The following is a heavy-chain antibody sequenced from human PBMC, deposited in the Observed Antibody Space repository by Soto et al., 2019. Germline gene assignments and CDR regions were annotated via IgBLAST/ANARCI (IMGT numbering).Heavy chain of an antibody. Sequence: ASVKVSCKASGYIFSNYGNSWRRQVPGQGLAWMGWVSAYNGKSDYTQKFQSRVTMTTDTATNTAYMEPRSLRSADPAVCYCARASGIGGKPTTYWGHGTLFTSAS. CDR1: GYIFSNYG. CDR2: VSAYNGKS. CDR3: ARASGIGGKPTTY. D-gene: IGHD1-26*01. V-gene: IGHV1-18*01. J-gene: IGHJ4*01.